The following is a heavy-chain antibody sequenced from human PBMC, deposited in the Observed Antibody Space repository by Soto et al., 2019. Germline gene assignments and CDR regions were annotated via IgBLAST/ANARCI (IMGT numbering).Heavy chain of an antibody. V-gene: IGHV3-30-3*01. J-gene: IGHJ4*02. CDR2: LSHDDYLH. D-gene: IGHD4-17*01. CDR3: AREEAVTRTAFDY. Sequence: QVKLVESGGDVIQPGRSLRLSCAASGFTFSSYIMHWVRQAPGKGLEWVALLSHDDYLHYYADSVKGRFTISRDNSKNTLYLQMDNLGPEDTAVYYCAREEAVTRTAFDYWGQGTLVTVSS. CDR1: GFTFSSYI.